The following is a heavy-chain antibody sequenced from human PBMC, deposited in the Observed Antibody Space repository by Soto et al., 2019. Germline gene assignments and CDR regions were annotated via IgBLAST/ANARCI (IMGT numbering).Heavy chain of an antibody. CDR1: GFTFSSYA. D-gene: IGHD6-19*01. CDR2: ISGSGGST. CDR3: AKAPGIAVAGTSGTD. Sequence: GGSLRLSCAASGFTFSSYAVSWVRQAPGKGLEWVSAISGSGGSTYYADSVKGRFTISRDNSKNTLYLQMNSLRAEDTAVYYCAKAPGIAVAGTSGTDWGQGTLVTVSS. V-gene: IGHV3-23*01. J-gene: IGHJ4*02.